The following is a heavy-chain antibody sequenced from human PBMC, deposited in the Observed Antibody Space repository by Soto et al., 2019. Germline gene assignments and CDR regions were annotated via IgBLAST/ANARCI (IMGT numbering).Heavy chain of an antibody. CDR2: IYYSGST. J-gene: IGHJ5*01. D-gene: IGHD6-6*01. V-gene: IGHV4-39*02. CDR1: GGSISSSSYY. CDR3: ASEYSSSSWFDS. Sequence: SETLSLTCTVSGGSISSSSYYWGWIRQPPGKGLEWIGSIYYSGSTYYNPSLKSRVTISVDTSKNHFSLKLTSVTAADTAVYYCASEYSSSSWFDSWGQGALVTVSS.